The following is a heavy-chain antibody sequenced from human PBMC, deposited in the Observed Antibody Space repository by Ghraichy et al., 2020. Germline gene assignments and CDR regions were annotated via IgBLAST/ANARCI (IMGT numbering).Heavy chain of an antibody. V-gene: IGHV6-1*01. CDR1: GDSVSSNSAA. Sequence: SQTLSLTCAISGDSVSSNSAAWNWIRQSPSRGVEWLGRTYYRSKWYNDYAVSVKSRITINPDTSKNQFSLQLNSVTPEDTAVYYCARTLYSSSDLPHTYYYGMDVWGQGTTVTVSS. CDR3: ARTLYSSSDLPHTYYYGMDV. D-gene: IGHD6-6*01. CDR2: TYYRSKWYN. J-gene: IGHJ6*02.